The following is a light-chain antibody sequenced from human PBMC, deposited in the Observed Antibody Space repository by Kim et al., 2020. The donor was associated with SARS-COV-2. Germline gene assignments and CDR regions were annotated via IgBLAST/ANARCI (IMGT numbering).Light chain of an antibody. V-gene: IGKV3-11*01. CDR3: QQRSNWPLT. CDR1: QSVSTF. J-gene: IGKJ4*01. Sequence: FSPGERATLSCRASQSVSTFLAWYQQKPGQAPRLVIYDASNTVTGIPARFSGSGSGTDFTLTISSLEPEDFAVYYCQQRSNWPLTFGGGTKVDIK. CDR2: DAS.